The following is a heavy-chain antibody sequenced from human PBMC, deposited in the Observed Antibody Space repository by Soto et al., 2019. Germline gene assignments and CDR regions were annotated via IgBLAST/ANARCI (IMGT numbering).Heavy chain of an antibody. J-gene: IGHJ4*02. Sequence: QVQLVQSGAEVEMPGASVKVSCKASGYTFTTYAIHWVRQAPGQRLEWMGWINGGDGETKYPQRFQGRVTITKDTAASTAYMELNSLRSEDTAVYYCARDLPAFGDTGDWGQGTLVTVSS. CDR3: ARDLPAFGDTGD. CDR2: INGGDGET. V-gene: IGHV1-3*01. D-gene: IGHD4-17*01. CDR1: GYTFTTYA.